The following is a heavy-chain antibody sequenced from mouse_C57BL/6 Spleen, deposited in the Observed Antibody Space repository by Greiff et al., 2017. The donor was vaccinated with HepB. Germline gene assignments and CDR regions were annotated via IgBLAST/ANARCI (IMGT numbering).Heavy chain of an antibody. V-gene: IGHV1-15*01. CDR1: GYTFTDYE. CDR2: IDPETGGT. CDR3: TRRTTSYAMDY. Sequence: ESGAELVRPGASVTLSCKASGYTFTDYEMHWVKQTPVHGLEWIGAIDPETGGTAYNQKFKGKAILTADKSSSTAYMELRSLTSEDSAVYYCTRRTTSYAMDYWGQGTSVTVSS. D-gene: IGHD1-1*01. J-gene: IGHJ4*01.